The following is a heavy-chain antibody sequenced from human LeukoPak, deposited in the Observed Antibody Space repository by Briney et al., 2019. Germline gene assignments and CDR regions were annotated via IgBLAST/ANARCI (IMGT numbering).Heavy chain of an antibody. J-gene: IGHJ6*03. Sequence: GGSLRLSCAAFGFTFSSYGMHWVRQAPGKGLEWVAFIRYDGSNKYYADSVKGRFTISRDNSKNTLYLHMNNLKAEDTAVYYCAKEYYYGSGSPPHYYMDVWGKGTTVTISS. CDR1: GFTFSSYG. D-gene: IGHD3-10*01. CDR3: AKEYYYGSGSPPHYYMDV. V-gene: IGHV3-30*02. CDR2: IRYDGSNK.